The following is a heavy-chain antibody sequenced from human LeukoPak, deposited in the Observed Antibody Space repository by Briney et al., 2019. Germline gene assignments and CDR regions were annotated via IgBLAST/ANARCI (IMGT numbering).Heavy chain of an antibody. J-gene: IGHJ4*02. Sequence: ASVKVSCKASGYTFTDYYIHWVRQAPGQGLEWTGWINHNSGSTNYAQKFQGRVTMTRDTSISTAYMELSRLRSDDTAVYYCASQGGVGAAGTFDYWGQGTLVTVSS. D-gene: IGHD1-26*01. CDR2: INHNSGST. V-gene: IGHV1-2*02. CDR1: GYTFTDYY. CDR3: ASQGGVGAAGTFDY.